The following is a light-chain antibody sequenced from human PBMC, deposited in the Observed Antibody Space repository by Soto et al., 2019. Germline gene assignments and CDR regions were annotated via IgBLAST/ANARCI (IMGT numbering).Light chain of an antibody. CDR3: SSYTSSSTYV. J-gene: IGLJ1*01. Sequence: QSALTQPPSVSGSPGQSATISCTGTSSDVGSYNRVSWYQQPPGTAPKLLTYDVSNRPSGVPDRFSGSKSGNAASLTISGLQAEDEADYYCSSYTSSSTYVFGTGTKVTVL. CDR2: DVS. V-gene: IGLV2-18*02. CDR1: SSDVGSYNR.